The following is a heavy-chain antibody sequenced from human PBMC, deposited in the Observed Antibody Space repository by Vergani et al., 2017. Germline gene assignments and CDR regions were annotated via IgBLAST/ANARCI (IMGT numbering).Heavy chain of an antibody. Sequence: QVQLVQSGAEVKKPGASVKVSCKVSGYTFTSYGISWVRQAPGQGLEWMGWISAYNGNTNYAQKLQGRVTMTTDTSTSTAYMELRSLRSDDTAVYYCARDPPSDYYGSGSYSPDDYWGQGTLVTVSS. D-gene: IGHD3-10*01. CDR2: ISAYNGNT. V-gene: IGHV1-18*01. CDR1: GYTFTSYG. CDR3: ARDPPSDYYGSGSYSPDDY. J-gene: IGHJ4*02.